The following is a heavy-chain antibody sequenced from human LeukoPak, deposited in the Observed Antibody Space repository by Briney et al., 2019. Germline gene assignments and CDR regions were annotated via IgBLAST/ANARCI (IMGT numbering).Heavy chain of an antibody. CDR3: AKGSF. J-gene: IGHJ4*02. Sequence: PGGSLRLSCVVSGFTFSTSAMRWVRQAPGKGLEWVSGISESGGSTYYADSVKGRFTSSRDNSKNTLYLQMNNLRAEDTAAYYCAKGSFWGQGTLVTVSS. CDR2: ISESGGST. V-gene: IGHV3-23*01. D-gene: IGHD3-10*01. CDR1: GFTFSTSA.